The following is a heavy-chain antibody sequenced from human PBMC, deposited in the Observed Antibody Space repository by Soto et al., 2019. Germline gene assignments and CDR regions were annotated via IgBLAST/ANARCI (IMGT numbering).Heavy chain of an antibody. Sequence: ASVKVSCKASGYTFTGYYMHWVRQAPGQGLEWMGWINPNSGGTNYAQKFQGWVTMTRDTSISTAYMELSRLRSDDTAVYYCARDYRRLIAASSLHTPPDAFDIWGQGTMVTVSS. CDR2: INPNSGGT. CDR3: ARDYRRLIAASSLHTPPDAFDI. D-gene: IGHD6-6*01. J-gene: IGHJ3*02. CDR1: GYTFTGYY. V-gene: IGHV1-2*04.